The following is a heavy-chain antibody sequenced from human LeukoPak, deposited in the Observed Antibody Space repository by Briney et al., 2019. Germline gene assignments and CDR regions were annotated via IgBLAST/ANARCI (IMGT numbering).Heavy chain of an antibody. Sequence: GGSLRLSCAASGFTFSSYWMHWVRQAPGKGLVWVSRINSDGSSTSYADSVKGRFTISRDNAKNTLYLQMNSLRAEGTAVYYCARTYYDFWSGYPTFDYWGQGTLVTVSS. CDR1: GFTFSSYW. D-gene: IGHD3-3*01. J-gene: IGHJ4*02. CDR2: INSDGSST. V-gene: IGHV3-74*01. CDR3: ARTYYDFWSGYPTFDY.